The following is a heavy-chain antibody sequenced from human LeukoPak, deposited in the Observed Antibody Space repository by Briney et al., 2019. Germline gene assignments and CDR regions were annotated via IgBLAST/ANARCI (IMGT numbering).Heavy chain of an antibody. CDR1: GGSISSYY. D-gene: IGHD1-26*01. J-gene: IGHJ3*02. CDR2: IYYSGST. CDR3: ARREWELHNAFDI. Sequence: SETLSLTCTVSGGSISSYYWSWIRQPPGKGLEWIGYIYYSGSTNYNPSLKSRVTISVHPSKNQFSLKLCSVTAADTAVYYCARREWELHNAFDIWGQGTMVTVSS. V-gene: IGHV4-59*08.